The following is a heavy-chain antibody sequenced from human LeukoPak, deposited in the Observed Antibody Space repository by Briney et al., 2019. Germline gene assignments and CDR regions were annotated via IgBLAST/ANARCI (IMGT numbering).Heavy chain of an antibody. Sequence: SQTLSLTCAISGDSVSSNSAAWNWIRQSPSRGLEWLGRTYYRSKWYNDYAVSVKGRININPDTSKNQFSLQLNSVTPEDTAVYYCARTQPAGAGNWLDPWGQGTLVTASS. CDR1: GDSVSSNSAA. CDR3: ARTQPAGAGNWLDP. CDR2: TYYRSKWYN. D-gene: IGHD6-13*01. V-gene: IGHV6-1*01. J-gene: IGHJ5*02.